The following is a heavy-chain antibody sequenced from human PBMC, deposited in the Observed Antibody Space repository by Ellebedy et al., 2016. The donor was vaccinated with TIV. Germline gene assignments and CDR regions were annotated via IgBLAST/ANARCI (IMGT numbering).Heavy chain of an antibody. V-gene: IGHV1-3*01. D-gene: IGHD2-15*01. CDR2: INPDNGDT. CDR3: ARARGGCSGDGCYSDFDF. Sequence: AASVKVSCKASGYSFTTFTIHWVRQAPGQRPEWMGWINPDNGDTKHSQKFQARVTITRDTFASTAYIGLSSPRSEDTAVYHCARARGGCSGDGCYSDFDFWGQGTLVTVSS. CDR1: GYSFTTFT. J-gene: IGHJ4*02.